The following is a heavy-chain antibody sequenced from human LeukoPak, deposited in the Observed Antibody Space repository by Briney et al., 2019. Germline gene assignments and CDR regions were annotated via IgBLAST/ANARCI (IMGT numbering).Heavy chain of an antibody. CDR2: IWYDGSNK. CDR3: AREGPRGNSQFDY. J-gene: IGHJ4*02. Sequence: PGRSLRLSCAASGFTFSSYGMHWVRQAPGKGLEWVALIWYDGSNKYYAESVKGRLTISRDNSKNTLYLQMNSLRAEDTAVYYCAREGPRGNSQFDYWGQGTLVTVSS. CDR1: GFTFSSYG. D-gene: IGHD2/OR15-2a*01. V-gene: IGHV3-33*01.